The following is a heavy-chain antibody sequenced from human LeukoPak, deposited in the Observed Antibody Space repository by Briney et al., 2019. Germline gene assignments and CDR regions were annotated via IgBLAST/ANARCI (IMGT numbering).Heavy chain of an antibody. V-gene: IGHV3-21*01. CDR3: ARGRYCRSSHFDY. D-gene: IGHD2-21*01. CDR1: GFTFSSYS. J-gene: IGHJ4*02. Sequence: PGGSLRLSCAASGFTFSSYSMNWLRQAPGKGLEWVSSISSSSSYIYYADSVKGRFTISRDNAKNSLYLQMNSLSAEDTAVYYCARGRYCRSSHFDYWGQGTLVTVSS. CDR2: ISSSSSYI.